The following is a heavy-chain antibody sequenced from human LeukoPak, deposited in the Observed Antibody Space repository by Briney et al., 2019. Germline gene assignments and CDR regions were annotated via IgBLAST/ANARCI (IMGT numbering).Heavy chain of an antibody. CDR2: ISSSGSGDNT. Sequence: PGGSLRLSCAASGFTFSSYAMTWVRQAPGKGLEWVSGISSSGSGDNTYYADSVKGRFTISRDNSKNTLYLQMNSLRAEDTAVYYCARDKGAMGPFDYWGQGTLVTVSS. CDR1: GFTFSSYA. V-gene: IGHV3-23*01. J-gene: IGHJ4*02. CDR3: ARDKGAMGPFDY. D-gene: IGHD3-16*01.